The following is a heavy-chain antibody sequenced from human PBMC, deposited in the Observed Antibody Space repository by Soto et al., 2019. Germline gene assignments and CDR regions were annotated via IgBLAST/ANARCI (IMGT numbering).Heavy chain of an antibody. J-gene: IGHJ3*02. D-gene: IGHD6-19*01. CDR3: AKVLKQWPDAPEDAFDI. CDR2: ISGSGGST. CDR1: GFTFSSYA. V-gene: IGHV3-23*01. Sequence: GGSLRLSCAASGFTFSSYAMSWVRQAPGKGLEWVSAISGSGGSTYYADSVKGRFTISRDNSKNTLYLQMNSLRAEDTAVYYCAKVLKQWPDAPEDAFDIWGQGTMVTVSS.